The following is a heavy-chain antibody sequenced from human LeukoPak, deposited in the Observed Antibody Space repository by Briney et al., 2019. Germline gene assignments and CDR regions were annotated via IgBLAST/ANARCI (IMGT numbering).Heavy chain of an antibody. V-gene: IGHV3-72*01. CDR3: ARDTRADAFDI. Sequence: GSLRLSCAASGFTFSDHYMDWVRQAPGKGLEWVGRTRNKANSYTTEYAASVKGRFTISRDDSKNSLYLQMNSLKTEDTAVYYCARDTRADAFDIWGQGTMVTVSS. CDR1: GFTFSDHY. CDR2: TRNKANSYTT. J-gene: IGHJ3*02.